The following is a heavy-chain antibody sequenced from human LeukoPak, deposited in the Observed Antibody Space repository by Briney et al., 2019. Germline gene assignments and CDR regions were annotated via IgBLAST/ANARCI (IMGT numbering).Heavy chain of an antibody. CDR1: GFTFGDYA. D-gene: IGHD6-13*01. Sequence: GGSLRLSCTASGFTFGDYAMSWVRQAPGKGLEWVSAISGSGRSTYYADSVKGRFTISRDNSKDTLYLQMNTLRAEDTAVYYCAKVGAAAGTLRIEYFQNWGQGTLVTVSS. CDR2: ISGSGRST. CDR3: AKVGAAAGTLRIEYFQN. V-gene: IGHV3-23*01. J-gene: IGHJ1*01.